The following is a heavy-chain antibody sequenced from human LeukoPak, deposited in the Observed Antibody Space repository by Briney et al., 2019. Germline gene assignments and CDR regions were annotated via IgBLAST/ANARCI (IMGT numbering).Heavy chain of an antibody. D-gene: IGHD2-2*01. J-gene: IGHJ5*02. Sequence: GGSLRLSCAASGFTCDSYSMNWVRQAPGKGLEWVSSISSSSNYLYYADSVKGRFTISRDNAKNSLYLPMNSLRAEDTAVYYCARDYLVVPAAMWWFDPWGQGTLVTVSS. CDR3: ARDYLVVPAAMWWFDP. CDR2: ISSSSNYL. CDR1: GFTCDSYS. V-gene: IGHV3-21*01.